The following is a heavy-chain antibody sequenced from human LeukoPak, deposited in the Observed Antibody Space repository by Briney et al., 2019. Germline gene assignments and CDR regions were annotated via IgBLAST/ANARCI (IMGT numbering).Heavy chain of an antibody. V-gene: IGHV3-30*02. J-gene: IGHJ4*02. Sequence: GGSLRLSCAASGFTFSRYGMHWVRQAPGKGLEWVAFIRYDGSNKYYADSVKGRFTISRDNSKNTLYLQMNSLRAEDTAVYYCAKDIADYSNYGGEDYWGQGTLVTASS. CDR1: GFTFSRYG. CDR2: IRYDGSNK. CDR3: AKDIADYSNYGGEDY. D-gene: IGHD4-11*01.